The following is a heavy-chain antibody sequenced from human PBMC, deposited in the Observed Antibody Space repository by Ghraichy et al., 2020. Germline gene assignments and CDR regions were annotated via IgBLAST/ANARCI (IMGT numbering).Heavy chain of an antibody. D-gene: IGHD3-16*01. J-gene: IGHJ4*02. CDR2: LSNSGGST. V-gene: IGHV3-23*01. CDR3: AKCTVGGRPYYFDY. CDR1: GFTFSSYA. Sequence: LTCAASGFTFSSYAMSWVRQAPGKGLEWVSGLSNSGGSTSYADSVKGRFTISRDNSKNTLFLQMDSLRGEDTAIYYCAKCTVGGRPYYFDYWGQGTLVTVSS.